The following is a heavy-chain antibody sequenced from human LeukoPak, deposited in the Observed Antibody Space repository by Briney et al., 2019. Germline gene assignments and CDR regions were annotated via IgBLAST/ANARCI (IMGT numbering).Heavy chain of an antibody. V-gene: IGHV3-21*01. CDR1: GFTFSSYS. CDR3: TTDTVQYYDFWSGYYGFDAFDI. J-gene: IGHJ3*02. Sequence: GGSLRLSCAASGFTFSSYSMNWVRQAPGKGLEWVSSISSSSSYIYYADSVKGRFTISRDNAKNSLYLQMNSLRAEDTAVYYCTTDTVQYYDFWSGYYGFDAFDIWGQGTMVTVSS. CDR2: ISSSSSYI. D-gene: IGHD3-3*01.